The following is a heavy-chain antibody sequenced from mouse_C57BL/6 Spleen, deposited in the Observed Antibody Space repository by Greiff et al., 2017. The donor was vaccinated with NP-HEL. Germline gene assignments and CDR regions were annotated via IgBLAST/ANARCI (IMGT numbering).Heavy chain of an antibody. J-gene: IGHJ2*01. D-gene: IGHD1-1*01. Sequence: QAQLKQPGAELVRPGSSVKLSCKASGYTFTSYWMHWVKQRPIQGLEWIGNIDPSDSETHYNQKFKDKATLTVDKSSSTAYMQLSSLTSEDSAVYYCARTDYGNYFDYWGQGTTLTVSS. CDR3: ARTDYGNYFDY. CDR2: IDPSDSET. CDR1: GYTFTSYW. V-gene: IGHV1-52*01.